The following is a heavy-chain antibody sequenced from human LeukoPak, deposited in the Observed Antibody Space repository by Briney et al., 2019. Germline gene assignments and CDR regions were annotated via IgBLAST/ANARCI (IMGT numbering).Heavy chain of an antibody. V-gene: IGHV3-9*03. CDR3: ARGVVRENYYYYMDV. CDR2: ISWNSGST. Sequence: PGGSLRLSCAASGFTFDDYAMHWVRQAPGKGLEWVSGISWNSGSTGYADSVKGRFTISRDNSKNTLYLQMGSLRAEDMAVYYCARGVVRENYYYYMDVWGKGTTVTISS. D-gene: IGHD2-8*01. CDR1: GFTFDDYA. J-gene: IGHJ6*03.